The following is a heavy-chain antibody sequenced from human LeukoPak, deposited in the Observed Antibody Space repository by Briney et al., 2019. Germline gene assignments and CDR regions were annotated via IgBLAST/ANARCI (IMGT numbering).Heavy chain of an antibody. V-gene: IGHV3-23*01. D-gene: IGHD3-22*01. CDR1: GFTFSNFA. J-gene: IGHJ5*02. CDR2: ISGSGGTT. CDR3: AREGTYYDSNGYYVS. Sequence: PGGSLRLSCAASGFTFSNFAMTWVHQAPGKGLEWVSVISGSGGTTYYADSVKGRFTLSRDNSNRTLFLEMSSLRVEDTAVYYCAREGTYYDSNGYYVSWGQGTLVTVSS.